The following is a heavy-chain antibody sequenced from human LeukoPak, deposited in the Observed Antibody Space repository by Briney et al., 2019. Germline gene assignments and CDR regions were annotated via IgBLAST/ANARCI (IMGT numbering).Heavy chain of an antibody. V-gene: IGHV3-7*01. CDR3: ASRYGSGVLGAFDI. D-gene: IGHD3-10*01. CDR1: GFTFSSYW. Sequence: GGSLRLSCAASGFTFSSYWMSWVRQAPGKGLEWVANIKQDGSEKYYVDSVKGRFTISRDNAKNSLYLQMNSLRAEDTAVYYCASRYGSGVLGAFDIWGQGTLVTVSS. J-gene: IGHJ4*02. CDR2: IKQDGSEK.